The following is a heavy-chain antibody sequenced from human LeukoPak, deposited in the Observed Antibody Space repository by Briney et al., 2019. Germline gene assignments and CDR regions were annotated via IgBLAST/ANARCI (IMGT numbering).Heavy chain of an antibody. CDR1: GYSISSGYY. V-gene: IGHV4-38-2*02. J-gene: IGHJ6*03. CDR3: ARDQDDILTGDDYYYYYMDV. D-gene: IGHD3-9*01. CDR2: IYHSGST. Sequence: SETLSLTCTVSGYSISSGYYWGWIRQPPGKGLEWIGSIYHSGSTYYNPSLKSRVTISVDTSKNQFSLKLSCVTAADTAVYYCARDQDDILTGDDYYYYYMDVWGKGTTVTTSS.